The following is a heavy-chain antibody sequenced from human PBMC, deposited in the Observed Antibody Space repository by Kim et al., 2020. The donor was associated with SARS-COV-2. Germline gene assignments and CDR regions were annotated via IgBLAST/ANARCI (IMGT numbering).Heavy chain of an antibody. V-gene: IGHV3-21*01. CDR1: GFTFSSFA. CDR2: ISSSGSDT. Sequence: GGSLRLSCAASGFTFSSFAMNWVRQAPGKGLEWVSFISSSGSDTYYADSVKGRFTISRDNAKNSLYLQMNSLRAEDTAVYYCAKEGVRVRRQCSFDHWGHGTLVTVSS. D-gene: IGHD2-8*01. J-gene: IGHJ5*02. CDR3: AKEGVRVRRQCSFDH.